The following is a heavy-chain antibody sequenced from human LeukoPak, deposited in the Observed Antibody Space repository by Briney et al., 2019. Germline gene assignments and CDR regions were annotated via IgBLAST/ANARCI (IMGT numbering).Heavy chain of an antibody. CDR1: GFTFSTYA. D-gene: IGHD3-10*01. CDR3: AKSRGSGSYYYYGLDV. V-gene: IGHV3-23*01. Sequence: GGSLRLSCAASGFTFSTYAMSWVRQAPGKGLEWVSGISGSASVTYSSASVKGRFTISRDNSKNTLYLQMNSLRAEDTAVYYCAKSRGSGSYYYYGLDVWGKGTTVTASS. CDR2: ISGSASVT. J-gene: IGHJ6*04.